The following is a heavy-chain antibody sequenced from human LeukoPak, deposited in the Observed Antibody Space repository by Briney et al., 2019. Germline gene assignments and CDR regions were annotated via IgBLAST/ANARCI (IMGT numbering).Heavy chain of an antibody. CDR1: GGSISSYY. J-gene: IGHJ4*02. Sequence: SETLSLTCTVSGGSISSYYWSWIRQPPGKGLEWIGYIYYSGSTNYNPSLKSRVTISVDTSKNQFSLKLSSVTAADTAVYYCASSGWYGVRYYFDYWGQGTLVTVSS. CDR3: ASSGWYGVRYYFDY. D-gene: IGHD6-19*01. CDR2: IYYSGST. V-gene: IGHV4-59*01.